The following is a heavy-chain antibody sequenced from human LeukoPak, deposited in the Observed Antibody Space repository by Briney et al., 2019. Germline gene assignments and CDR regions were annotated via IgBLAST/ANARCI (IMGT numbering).Heavy chain of an antibody. CDR3: WRPHCSNSVCSSSRVDF. D-gene: IGHD2-8*01. Sequence: SETLSLTCTVSGGSMTSNNYYWGWIRQPPGKGLEWIGNIHYSGSTYYSPSLKNRVTISVDTSKNQFSLRLKSVTAADTAVYYCWRPHCSNSVCSSSRVDFWGQGTLVTVSS. CDR1: GGSMTSNNYY. J-gene: IGHJ4*02. CDR2: IHYSGST. V-gene: IGHV4-39*01.